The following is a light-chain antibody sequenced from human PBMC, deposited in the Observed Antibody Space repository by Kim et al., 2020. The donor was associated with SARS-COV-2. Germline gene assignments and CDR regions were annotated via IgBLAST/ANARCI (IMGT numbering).Light chain of an antibody. Sequence: SPGERATLSCMASQTVASIYLAWYLQKSGQTPRLLIYGTSNRATGIPDRFSGSGSGTDFILAISRLEPEDFGVYYCQHFGGSPLYSFGQGTKLEI. CDR1: QTVASIY. CDR2: GTS. CDR3: QHFGGSPLYS. J-gene: IGKJ2*03. V-gene: IGKV3-20*01.